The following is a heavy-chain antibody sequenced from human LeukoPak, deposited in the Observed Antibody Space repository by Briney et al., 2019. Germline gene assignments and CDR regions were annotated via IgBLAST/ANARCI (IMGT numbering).Heavy chain of an antibody. CDR3: ARTVTSFDY. CDR2: IYYSGST. D-gene: IGHD4-17*01. J-gene: IGHJ4*02. V-gene: IGHV4-59*01. Sequence: SETLSLTCTVSGGSISSYYWSWIRQPPRKGLEWIGYIYYSGSTNYNPSLKSRVTISVDTSKNQFSLKLSSVTAADTAVYYCARTVTSFDYWGQGTLVTVSS. CDR1: GGSISSYY.